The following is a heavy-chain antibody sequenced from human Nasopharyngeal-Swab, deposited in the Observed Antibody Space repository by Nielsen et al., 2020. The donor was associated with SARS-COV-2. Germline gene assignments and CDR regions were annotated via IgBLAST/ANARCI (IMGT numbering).Heavy chain of an antibody. V-gene: IGHV3-30*18. CDR2: ISYDGSNK. D-gene: IGHD2-15*01. Sequence: VGQDAGKGLEWVAVISYDGSNKYYADYVKGRFTISRDNSKNTLYSQMNSLRAEDTAVYYCAKDGVVVVADTLYYYYGIDVWGQGTTVTVSS. CDR3: AKDGVVVVADTLYYYYGIDV. J-gene: IGHJ6*02.